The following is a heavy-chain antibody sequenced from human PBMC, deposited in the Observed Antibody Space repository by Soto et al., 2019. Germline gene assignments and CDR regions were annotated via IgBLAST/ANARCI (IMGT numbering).Heavy chain of an antibody. CDR2: IYWDDDK. D-gene: IGHD3-16*01. Sequence: QITLEESGPTLVKPTQTLTLTCTFSGFSLGTGVGVGWIRQPPGKALDWLALIYWDDDKRYSPSLKTRLTITKATSKNHVVQTITNIDPEDTATDYCARWFYTYTGYFGYWGQGTPVTVSS. V-gene: IGHV2-5*02. CDR1: GFSLGTGVG. CDR3: ARWFYTYTGYFGY. J-gene: IGHJ4*02.